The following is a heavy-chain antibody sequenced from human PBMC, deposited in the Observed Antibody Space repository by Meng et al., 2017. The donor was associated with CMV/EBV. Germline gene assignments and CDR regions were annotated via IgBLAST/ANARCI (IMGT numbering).Heavy chain of an antibody. Sequence: TLSSYAISWVRQAPGQGLEWMGGIIPIFGTANYAQKFQGRVTITTDESTSTAYMELSSLRSEDTAVYYCARSLRYCSSTSCYTPVGYWGQGTLVTVSS. D-gene: IGHD2-2*02. CDR1: TLSSYA. V-gene: IGHV1-69*05. CDR3: ARSLRYCSSTSCYTPVGY. J-gene: IGHJ4*02. CDR2: IIPIFGTA.